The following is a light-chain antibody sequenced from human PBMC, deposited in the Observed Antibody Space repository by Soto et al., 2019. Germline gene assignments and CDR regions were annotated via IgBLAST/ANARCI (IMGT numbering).Light chain of an antibody. CDR3: QHYGTSAL. Sequence: EIVLTQSPGTLSLSPGERATLSCRASQSVSSSYLAWYQQKPGQAPRLLIYDASRATGIPDRFSGSGSGTDFTLTITRLEPEDFAVYYCQHYGTSALFGPGTKVVI. V-gene: IGKV3-20*01. J-gene: IGKJ3*01. CDR2: DAS. CDR1: QSVSSSY.